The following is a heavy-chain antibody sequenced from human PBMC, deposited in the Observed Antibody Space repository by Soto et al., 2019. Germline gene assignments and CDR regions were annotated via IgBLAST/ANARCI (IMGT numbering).Heavy chain of an antibody. CDR1: GYTFTRSG. CDR3: ARVSPSSRAAEP. D-gene: IGHD6-13*01. Sequence: ASVKVSCKASGYTFTRSGISWVRQAPGQGLEWMGWISTYNGDTNYAQTFQGRVTMTTDTSTTTAYMELRNLNSDDTAVYYCARVSPSSRAAEPWGQGTLVTVSS. J-gene: IGHJ4*02. CDR2: ISTYNGDT. V-gene: IGHV1-18*01.